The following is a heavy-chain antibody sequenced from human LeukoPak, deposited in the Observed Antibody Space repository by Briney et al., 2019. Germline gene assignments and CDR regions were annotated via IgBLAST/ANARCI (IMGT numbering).Heavy chain of an antibody. V-gene: IGHV3-21*01. Sequence: GGSLRLSCAASGFTFSSYSMNWVRQAPGKGLEWVSSISSSSSYIYYADSVKGRFTISRDNAKNSLYPQMNSLRAGDTAVYYCARDWPLDSYDAFDIWGQGTMVTVSS. J-gene: IGHJ3*02. CDR1: GFTFSSYS. CDR3: ARDWPLDSYDAFDI. CDR2: ISSSSSYI.